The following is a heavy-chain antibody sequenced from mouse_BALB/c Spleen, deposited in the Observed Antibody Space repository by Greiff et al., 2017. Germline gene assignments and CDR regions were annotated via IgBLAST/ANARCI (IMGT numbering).Heavy chain of an antibody. CDR2: IWSGGST. CDR3: ARKANWDDAMDY. J-gene: IGHJ4*01. CDR1: GFSLTSYG. D-gene: IGHD4-1*01. V-gene: IGHV2-2*02. Sequence: VHLVESGPGLVQPSQSLSITCTVSGFSLTSYGVHWVRQSPGKGLEWLGVIWSGGSTDYNAAFISRLSISKDNSKSQVFFKMNSLQANDTAIYYCARKANWDDAMDYWGQGTSVTVSS.